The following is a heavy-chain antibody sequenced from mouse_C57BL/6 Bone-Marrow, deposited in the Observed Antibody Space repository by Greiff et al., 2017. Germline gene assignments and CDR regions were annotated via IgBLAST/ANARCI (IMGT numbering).Heavy chain of an antibody. Sequence: EVQLVESGGDLVKPGGSLKLSCAASGFTFSSYGMSWVRQTPDKRLEWVATISSGGSYTYYPDSVKGRFTISRDNAKNTLYLQMSSLKSEDTAMYYCARQRGGNYPFAYWGQGTLVTVSA. V-gene: IGHV5-6*01. CDR1: GFTFSSYG. D-gene: IGHD2-1*01. CDR3: ARQRGGNYPFAY. CDR2: ISSGGSYT. J-gene: IGHJ3*01.